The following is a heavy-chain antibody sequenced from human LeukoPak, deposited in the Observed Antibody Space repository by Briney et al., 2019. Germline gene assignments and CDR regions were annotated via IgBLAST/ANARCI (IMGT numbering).Heavy chain of an antibody. CDR2: ISGSGGST. CDR3: AKMYSSGWYPYYFDY. V-gene: IGHV3-23*01. Sequence: PGGSLRLSCAASGFTFSNYAMSWVRQAPGKGLEWVSGISGSGGSTYYADSVKGRFTISRDNSKNTLYLQMNSLRAEDTAVYYCAKMYSSGWYPYYFDYWGQGTLVTVSS. CDR1: GFTFSNYA. J-gene: IGHJ4*02. D-gene: IGHD6-19*01.